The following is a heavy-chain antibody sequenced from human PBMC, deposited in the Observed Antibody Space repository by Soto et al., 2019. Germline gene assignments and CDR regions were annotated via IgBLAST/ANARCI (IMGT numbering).Heavy chain of an antibody. CDR3: ARDRRPSIYSGLAV. J-gene: IGHJ6*02. V-gene: IGHV3-23*01. CDR1: GFTFSDYA. Sequence: EVQLLESGGGLLQPGESLRLSCTASGFTFSDYAMSWVRQAPGKGLEWVSAIDGSSTTTNYAESVKGRFTISRDNSKNTPFLHMSSLRAEDTAVYYCARDRRPSIYSGLAVWGQGTTVIVSS. CDR2: IDGSSTTT. D-gene: IGHD2-2*01.